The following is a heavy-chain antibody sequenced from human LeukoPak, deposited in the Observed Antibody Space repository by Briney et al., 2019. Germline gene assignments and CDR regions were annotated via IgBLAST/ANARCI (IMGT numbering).Heavy chain of an antibody. CDR2: IYHSGST. CDR3: AREADYYDSSGYYPGDFDY. CDR1: GYSISGGYY. V-gene: IGHV4-38-2*02. J-gene: IGHJ4*02. Sequence: SETLSLTCTVSGYSISGGYYWGWIRQPPGKGLEWIGSIYHSGSTYYNPSLKSRVTISVDTSKNQFSLKLSSVTAADTAVYYCAREADYYDSSGYYPGDFDYWGQGTLVTVSS. D-gene: IGHD3-22*01.